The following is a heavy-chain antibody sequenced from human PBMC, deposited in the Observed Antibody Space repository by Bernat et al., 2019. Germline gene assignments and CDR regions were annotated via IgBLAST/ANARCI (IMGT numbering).Heavy chain of an antibody. J-gene: IGHJ6*02. D-gene: IGHD4-17*01. CDR1: GGTFSSYA. Sequence: QVQLVQSGAEVKKPGSSVKVSCKASGGTFSSYAISWVRQAPGQGLEWMGGIIPIFGTANYAQKFQGRVTITADESTSTAYMELSSLRSEDTAVYYCARILYGTNDYYYYGMDVWGQGTTVTVSS. CDR3: ARILYGTNDYYYYGMDV. CDR2: IIPIFGTA. V-gene: IGHV1-69*01.